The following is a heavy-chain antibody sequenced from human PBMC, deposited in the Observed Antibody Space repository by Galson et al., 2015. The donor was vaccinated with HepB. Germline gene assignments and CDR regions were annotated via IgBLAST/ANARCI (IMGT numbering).Heavy chain of an antibody. CDR3: ARDLIGYINF. V-gene: IGHV1-46*01. CDR2: INPSGGST. D-gene: IGHD5-24*01. J-gene: IGHJ4*02. CDR1: GYTLTTYY. Sequence: SVKVSCKASGYTLTTYYIHRVRQAPGQGLEWMGMINPSGGSTTYAQKFQGRVTMTRDTSTSTVYMELSSLRSEDTAVYFCARDLIGYINFWGQGTLVTVSS.